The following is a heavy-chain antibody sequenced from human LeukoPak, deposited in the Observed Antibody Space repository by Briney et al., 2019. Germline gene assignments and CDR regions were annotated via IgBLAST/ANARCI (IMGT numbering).Heavy chain of an antibody. CDR3: AKDQGIAARGSLDY. J-gene: IGHJ4*02. CDR1: GFAFSNYG. Sequence: GGSLRLSCAASGFAFSNYGMHWVRQAPGKGLEWVAVIWYDGSNKNYADSVKGRFTISRDNSKNTLYLQMNSLRAEDTAVYYCAKDQGIAARGSLDYWGQGTLVTVSS. D-gene: IGHD6-6*01. CDR2: IWYDGSNK. V-gene: IGHV3-33*06.